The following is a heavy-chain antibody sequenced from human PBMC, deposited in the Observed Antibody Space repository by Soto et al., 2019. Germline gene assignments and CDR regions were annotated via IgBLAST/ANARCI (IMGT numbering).Heavy chain of an antibody. CDR3: ARSNYYDSSGYYPSEIDY. J-gene: IGHJ4*02. CDR1: GGSISSGGYY. CDR2: IYYSGST. Sequence: SETLSLTCTVSGGSISSGGYYWSWIRQHPGKGLEWLGYIYYSGSTYYNPSLKSRVTRTVDTSKNQFSLKLSSVTAADTAVDYCARSNYYDSSGYYPSEIDYWGQGTLVTVSS. V-gene: IGHV4-31*03. D-gene: IGHD3-22*01.